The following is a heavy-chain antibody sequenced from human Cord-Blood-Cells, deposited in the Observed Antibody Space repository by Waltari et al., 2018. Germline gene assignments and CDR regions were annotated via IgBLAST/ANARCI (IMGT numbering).Heavy chain of an antibody. CDR3: ARYYDFWSGDAFDI. CDR1: GGSFSGYS. CDR2: INHSGST. Sequence: QVQLQQWGAGRLKPSETLSLTCAVYGGSFSGYSWSWIRQPPGKGLEWLGEINHSGSTNYNPSLKSRVTISVDTSKNQFSLKLSSVTAADTAVYYCARYYDFWSGDAFDIWGQGTMVTVSS. D-gene: IGHD3-3*01. V-gene: IGHV4-34*01. J-gene: IGHJ3*02.